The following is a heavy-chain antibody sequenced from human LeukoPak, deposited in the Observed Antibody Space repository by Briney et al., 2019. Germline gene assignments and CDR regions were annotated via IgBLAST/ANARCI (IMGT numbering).Heavy chain of an antibody. J-gene: IGHJ4*02. Sequence: SETLSLTCTGSGGSISSSSYYWGWIRQPPGKGLEWIGSIYYSGSTYYNPSLKSRVTISVDTSKNQFSLRLNSVTAADTAMYYCAKSGGYGLIDYWGQGTRVTVSS. CDR2: IYYSGST. CDR3: AKSGGYGLIDY. CDR1: GGSISSSSYY. D-gene: IGHD1-26*01. V-gene: IGHV4-39*01.